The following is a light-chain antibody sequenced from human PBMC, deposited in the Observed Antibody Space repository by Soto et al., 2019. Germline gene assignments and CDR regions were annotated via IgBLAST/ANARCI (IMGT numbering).Light chain of an antibody. CDR2: GAS. J-gene: IGKJ1*01. V-gene: IGKV3-20*01. CDR1: QSVSSSY. Sequence: EIVMTQSPSTLSVSPGERATLSCRASQSVSSSYLAWYQQKPCQAPRLLIYGASSRATGIPARFSGSGSGTDFTLTISSLEPEDFAVYYCQQYGDWPPWTFGQGTKVDIK. CDR3: QQYGDWPPWT.